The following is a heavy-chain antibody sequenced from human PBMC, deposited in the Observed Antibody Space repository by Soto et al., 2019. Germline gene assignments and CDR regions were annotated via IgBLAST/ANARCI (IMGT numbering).Heavy chain of an antibody. D-gene: IGHD1-26*01. CDR1: GFTFSSYE. Sequence: GGSLRLSCTAPGFTFSSYEMTWVRQAPGKGLEWISYITSGGTTYYADSAKGRFTISRDNAKNSLYLHLNSLTAEDTAIYYCARVLYATWSSFDYWGQGTLVTVSS. V-gene: IGHV3-48*03. CDR2: ITSGGTT. J-gene: IGHJ4*02. CDR3: ARVLYATWSSFDY.